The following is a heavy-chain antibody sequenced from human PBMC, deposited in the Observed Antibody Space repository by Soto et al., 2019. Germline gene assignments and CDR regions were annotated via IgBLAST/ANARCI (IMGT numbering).Heavy chain of an antibody. J-gene: IGHJ4*02. Sequence: PSETLSLTCTVSGGSIGSSSYYWGWIRQPPGKGLEWIGSIYYSGSTYYNPSLKSRVTISVDTSKNQFSLKLSSVTAADTAVYYCARHPRYSNYDAGPCDYWGQGTLVTVSS. CDR2: IYYSGST. V-gene: IGHV4-39*01. CDR3: ARHPRYSNYDAGPCDY. CDR1: GGSIGSSSYY. D-gene: IGHD4-4*01.